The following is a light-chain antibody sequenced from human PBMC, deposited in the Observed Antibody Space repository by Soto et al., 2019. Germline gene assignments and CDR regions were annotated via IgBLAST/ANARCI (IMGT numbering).Light chain of an antibody. CDR1: QSLAYSDGNTY. V-gene: IGKV2-30*01. CDR2: KVS. CDR3: PRAARGPPNT. J-gene: IGKJ2*01. Sequence: DVVMTQSPLSLPVTLGQPASISCRSSQSLAYSDGNTYLNWFQQRPGQSPRHLIYKVSNRDSGVPDRVSGSGSATYFTLKISRMEAEDVGVYSCPRAARGPPNTFGQGTKQQIK.